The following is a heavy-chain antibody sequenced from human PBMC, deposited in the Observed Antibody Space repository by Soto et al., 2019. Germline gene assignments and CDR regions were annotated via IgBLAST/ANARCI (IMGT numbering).Heavy chain of an antibody. CDR1: GYIFVNYG. J-gene: IGHJ4*02. CDR3: ARHGSGWDY. CDR2: INADNGNT. Sequence: ASVKVSCKASGYIFVNYGIAWVRQAPGQRLEWMGWINADNGNTKYSRKFQGRVTITRDTSASTAYMELSSLRSEDTAVYYCARHGSGWDYWGQGTLVTVSS. D-gene: IGHD6-19*01. V-gene: IGHV1-3*01.